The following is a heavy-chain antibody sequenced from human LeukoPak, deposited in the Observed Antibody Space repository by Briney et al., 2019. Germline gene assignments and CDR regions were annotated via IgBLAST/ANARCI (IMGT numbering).Heavy chain of an antibody. V-gene: IGHV1-46*01. CDR3: ARSGRGTYYYFDY. D-gene: IGHD1-26*01. J-gene: IGHJ4*02. CDR1: GYSFTSFN. CDR2: IKPSGGNT. Sequence: GASVKVSCKTSGYSFTSFNMHWVRQAPGQGLEWMGIIKPSGGNTNYAQKFQGRVTMTTDTSTGTAYMELRSLRSDDTAVYYCARSGRGTYYYFDYWGQGTLVTVSS.